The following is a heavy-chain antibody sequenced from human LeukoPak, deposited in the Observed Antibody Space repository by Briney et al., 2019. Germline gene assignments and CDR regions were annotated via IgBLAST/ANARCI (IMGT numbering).Heavy chain of an antibody. V-gene: IGHV3-21*01. CDR3: ARVAGESRDY. J-gene: IGHJ4*02. CDR1: GFTFSRYT. Sequence: GGSLRLSCAVSGFTFSRYTMNWVRQAPGKGLEWVSSIGSGSGFIFSADSVKGRFTISRDNTKNSLYLQMDRLRVEDTAVYYCARVAGESRDYWGQGTLVTVSS. D-gene: IGHD3-10*01. CDR2: IGSGSGFI.